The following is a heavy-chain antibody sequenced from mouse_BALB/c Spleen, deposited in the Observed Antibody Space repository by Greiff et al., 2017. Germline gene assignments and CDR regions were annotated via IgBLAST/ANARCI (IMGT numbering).Heavy chain of an antibody. CDR3: ARDHYGNHYAMDY. CDR2: ISSGGSYT. CDR1: GFTFSSYA. D-gene: IGHD2-1*01. Sequence: DVMLVESGGGLVKPGGSLKLSCAASGFTFSSYAMSWVRQSPEKRLEWVAEISSGGSYTYYPDTVTGRFTISRDNAKNTLYLEMSSLRSEDTAMYYCARDHYGNHYAMDYWGQGTSVTVSS. V-gene: IGHV5-9-4*01. J-gene: IGHJ4*01.